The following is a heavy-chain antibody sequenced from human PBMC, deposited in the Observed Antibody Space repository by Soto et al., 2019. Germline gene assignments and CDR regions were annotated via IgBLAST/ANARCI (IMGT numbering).Heavy chain of an antibody. CDR3: ARDRRRRGITIFGMVDGMDV. D-gene: IGHD3-3*01. Sequence: VASVKVSCKASGYTFTGYHRHWVRQAPGQGLEGMGWINPNSGGTNYAQKFQGWVTMTRDTSISTAYMGLSRLRSDDTAVYYCARDRRRRGITIFGMVDGMDVWGQGTPVTVSS. V-gene: IGHV1-2*04. J-gene: IGHJ6*02. CDR1: GYTFTGYH. CDR2: INPNSGGT.